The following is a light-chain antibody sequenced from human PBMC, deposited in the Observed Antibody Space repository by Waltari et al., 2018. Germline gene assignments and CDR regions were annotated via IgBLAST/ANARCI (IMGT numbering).Light chain of an antibody. CDR3: QSYDTSLSVV. CDR1: GSNSGGGEE. Sequence: QSVLTQPPSVSGAPGQRVTISCTGSGSNSGGGEEVHWYQQLPRAAPKLLIYGSSTRPLGVPDRFFGSTSGTSASLAITGLQAEDEADYYCQSYDTSLSVVFGGGTKLTVL. V-gene: IGLV1-40*01. CDR2: GSS. J-gene: IGLJ3*02.